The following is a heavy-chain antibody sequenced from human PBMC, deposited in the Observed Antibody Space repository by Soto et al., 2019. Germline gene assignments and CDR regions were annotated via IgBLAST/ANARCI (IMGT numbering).Heavy chain of an antibody. D-gene: IGHD2-21*02. CDR2: INPKSGGT. CDR3: ARPDSTDSSHGVCSSLYPPDIDV. V-gene: IGHV1-2*04. CDR1: GYSFTDYH. J-gene: IGHJ6*02. Sequence: ASVKISCKASGYSFTDYHIHWVRQAPGQGLEWLGRINPKSGGTSTAQKFQGWVTMTTDTSISTAAMELTRLTSGDTAIYYCARPDSTDSSHGVCSSLYPPDIDVWGPGPTVTVSS.